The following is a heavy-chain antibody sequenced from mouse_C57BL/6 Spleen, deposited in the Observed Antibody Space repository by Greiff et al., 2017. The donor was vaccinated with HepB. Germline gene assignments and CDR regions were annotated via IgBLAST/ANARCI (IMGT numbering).Heavy chain of an antibody. Sequence: EVQLVESGGDLVKPGGSLKLSCAASGFTFSSYGMSWVRQTPDKRLEWVATISSGGSYTYYPDSVKGRFTISRDNAKNTLYLQMSSLKSEDTAMYYCARLQYYLDYWGQGTTLTVSS. J-gene: IGHJ2*01. V-gene: IGHV5-6*01. CDR3: ARLQYYLDY. CDR2: ISSGGSYT. CDR1: GFTFSSYG.